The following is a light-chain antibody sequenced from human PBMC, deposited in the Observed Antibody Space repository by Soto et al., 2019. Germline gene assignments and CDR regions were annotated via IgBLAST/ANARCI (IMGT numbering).Light chain of an antibody. J-gene: IGKJ1*01. Sequence: DSPMTPPPATRFVSVGDRVTITCRASQTISSWLAWYQKQPGTAPKLLIYTASTVKSGVPSRFSGSGSGTEFTLTISSLQPDDFATYCCQHYNSYSEAFGQGTKVDI. CDR3: QHYNSYSEA. CDR2: TAS. CDR1: QTISSW. V-gene: IGKV1-5*03.